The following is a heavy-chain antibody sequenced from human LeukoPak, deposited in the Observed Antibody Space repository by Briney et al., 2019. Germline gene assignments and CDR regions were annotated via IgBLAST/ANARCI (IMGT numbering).Heavy chain of an antibody. Sequence: SVKVSCKASGGTFSSYAISWVRQAPGQGLEWMGGIIPIFGTANYAQKFQGRVTITADKSTSTAYMELSSLRSEDTAVYYCARVSMITFGEVIDKGGYYFDYWGQGTLVTVSS. CDR1: GGTFSSYA. CDR2: IIPIFGTA. CDR3: ARVSMITFGEVIDKGGYYFDY. V-gene: IGHV1-69*06. D-gene: IGHD3-16*02. J-gene: IGHJ4*02.